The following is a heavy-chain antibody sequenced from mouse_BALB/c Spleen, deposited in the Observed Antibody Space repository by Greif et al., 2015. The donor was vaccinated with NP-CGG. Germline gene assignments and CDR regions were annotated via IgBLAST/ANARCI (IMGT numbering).Heavy chain of an antibody. D-gene: IGHD2-1*01. J-gene: IGHJ2*01. V-gene: IGHV1-7*01. Sequence: QVPLQQSGAELAKPGASVKMSCKASGYTFTSYWMHWVKQRPGQGLEWIGYINPSTGYTEYNQKFKDKATLTADKSSSTAYMQLSSLTSEGSAVYYCARRDGNYYFDYWGQGTTLTVSS. CDR2: INPSTGYT. CDR3: ARRDGNYYFDY. CDR1: GYTFTSYW.